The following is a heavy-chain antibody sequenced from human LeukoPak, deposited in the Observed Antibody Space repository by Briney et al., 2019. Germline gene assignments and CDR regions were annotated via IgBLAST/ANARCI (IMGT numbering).Heavy chain of an antibody. V-gene: IGHV5-51*01. CDR3: ARHQGATKSYYYYGMDV. CDR2: IYPRDCDT. J-gene: IGHJ6*02. D-gene: IGHD5-12*01. CDR1: EYTFSSYW. Sequence: GASLKSPGKGFEYTFSSYWYAWVRRLPGRGLEWLVIIYPRDCDTRYSPSFQGQVTISVEKSISTAYLQWNRLKASDTAMYYCARHQGATKSYYYYGMDVWGQGTTVTVSS.